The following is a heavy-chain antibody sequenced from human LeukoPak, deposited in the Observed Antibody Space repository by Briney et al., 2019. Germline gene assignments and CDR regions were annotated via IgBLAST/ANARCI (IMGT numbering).Heavy chain of an antibody. V-gene: IGHV4-4*02. CDR2: IYYSGST. Sequence: SETLSLTCAVSGGSISSSNWWTWVRQPPGKGLEWIGSIYYSGSTYYNPSLKSRVTISVDTSKNQFSLKLSSVTAADTAVYYCARERGGYYYGSYIRYYFDYWGQGTLVTVSS. CDR3: ARERGGYYYGSYIRYYFDY. D-gene: IGHD3-10*01. J-gene: IGHJ4*02. CDR1: GGSISSSNW.